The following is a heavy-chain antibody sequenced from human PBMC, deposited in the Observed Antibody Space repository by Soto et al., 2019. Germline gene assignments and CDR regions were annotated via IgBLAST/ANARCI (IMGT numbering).Heavy chain of an antibody. J-gene: IGHJ4*02. D-gene: IGHD6-25*01. CDR2: ISYDGSNK. V-gene: IGHV3-30*18. CDR3: AKDETAVY. CDR1: GFTFSSYG. Sequence: QVQLVESGGGVVQPGRSLRLSCAASGFTFSSYGMHWVRQAPGKGLEWVAVISYDGSNKYYADSVKGRFTISRDNSKNTLYLQMNSLRAEDTAVYYCAKDETAVYSGQGTLVTVSS.